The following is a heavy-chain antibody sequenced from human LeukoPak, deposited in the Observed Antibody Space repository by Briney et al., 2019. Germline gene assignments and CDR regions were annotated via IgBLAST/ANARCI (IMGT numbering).Heavy chain of an antibody. V-gene: IGHV3-23*01. J-gene: IGHJ4*02. CDR1: GFTFSSYA. Sequence: GGSLRLSCAASGFTFSSYAMSWVRQAPGKGLEWVSAISGSGGSTYYADSVKGRFTISRDNSKNTLYLQMNSLRAEDTAVYYCARRITMIVVVSHIDYWGQGTLVTVSS. CDR3: ARRITMIVVVSHIDY. CDR2: ISGSGGST. D-gene: IGHD3-22*01.